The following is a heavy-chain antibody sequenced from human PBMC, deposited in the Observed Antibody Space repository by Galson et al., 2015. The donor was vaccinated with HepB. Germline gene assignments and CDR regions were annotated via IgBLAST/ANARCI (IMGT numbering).Heavy chain of an antibody. V-gene: IGHV1-3*01. CDR3: ARREDYSNSYYYGMDV. CDR1: GYTFTSYA. D-gene: IGHD4-11*01. Sequence: SVKVSCKASGYTFTSYAMHWVRQAPGQRLEWMGWINAGNGNTKYSQKFQGRVTITRDTSASTAYMELSSLRSEDTAVYYCARREDYSNSYYYGMDVWGQGTTVTVSS. J-gene: IGHJ6*02. CDR2: INAGNGNT.